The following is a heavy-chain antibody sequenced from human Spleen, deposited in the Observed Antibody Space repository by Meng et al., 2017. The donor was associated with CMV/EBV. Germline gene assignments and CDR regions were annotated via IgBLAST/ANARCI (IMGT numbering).Heavy chain of an antibody. CDR3: TSHPLEIVVVC. J-gene: IGHJ4*02. Sequence: CADCGFTFSGSAMHWVRQASGKGLEWVGRIRSQANSYATAYAASVKGRFTISRDDSKNTAYLQMNSLKTEDTAVYYCTSHPLEIVVVCWGQGTLVTVSS. CDR2: IRSQANSYAT. D-gene: IGHD2-2*03. CDR1: GFTFSGSA. V-gene: IGHV3-73*01.